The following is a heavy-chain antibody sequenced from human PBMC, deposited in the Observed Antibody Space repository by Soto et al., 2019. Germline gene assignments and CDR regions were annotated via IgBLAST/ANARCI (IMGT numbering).Heavy chain of an antibody. CDR3: TRQEVTPPYYYYGMDV. J-gene: IGHJ6*02. D-gene: IGHD4-4*01. Sequence: GGSLRLSCAASGFTFSGSAMHWVRQASGKGLEWVGRIRSKANSYATAYAASVKGRFTISRDDSKDTAYLQMNSLKTEDTAGYYCTRQEVTPPYYYYGMDVWGQGTTVTVSS. CDR1: GFTFSGSA. V-gene: IGHV3-73*01. CDR2: IRSKANSYAT.